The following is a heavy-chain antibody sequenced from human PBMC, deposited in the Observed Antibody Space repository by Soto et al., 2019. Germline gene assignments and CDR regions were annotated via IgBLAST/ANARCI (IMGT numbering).Heavy chain of an antibody. CDR3: ARQATTGDVRLVLEP. V-gene: IGHV4-39*01. CDR1: GGYISTSRSH. D-gene: IGHD3-10*02. J-gene: IGHJ5*02. CDR2: IFYSGST. Sequence: SETLSLTCSVSGGYISTSRSHWTWIRQPPGKGLEWLANIFYSGSTFYTPSLASRVSVSAHTSKTQFSLKLRSVTAADTAVFFFARQATTGDVRLVLEPWGKGTLDTGSS.